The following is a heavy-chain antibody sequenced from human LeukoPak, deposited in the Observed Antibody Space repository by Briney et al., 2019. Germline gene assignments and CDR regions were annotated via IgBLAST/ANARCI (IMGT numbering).Heavy chain of an antibody. CDR2: ISAYNGNT. Sequence: GASVKVTCKASGYTFTSYGISWVRQAPGQGLEWMGWISAYNGNTNYAQKLQGRVTMTTDTSTSTAYMELSSLRSEDTAVYYCARGGVRIGIAAAEYYIDVWGKGTTVTVSS. D-gene: IGHD6-13*01. CDR3: ARGGVRIGIAAAEYYIDV. J-gene: IGHJ6*03. CDR1: GYTFTSYG. V-gene: IGHV1-18*01.